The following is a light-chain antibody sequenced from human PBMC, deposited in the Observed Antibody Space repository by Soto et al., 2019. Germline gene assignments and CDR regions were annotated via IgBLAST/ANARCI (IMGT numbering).Light chain of an antibody. CDR1: QSVSSY. CDR3: QQYGYLVT. CDR2: GAS. Sequence: EIVLTQSPATLSLSPGERATLSCRASQSVSSYLAWYQQKPGQAHRLLIYGASSRATGIPDRFSGSGSGTDFTLTISRLEPEDFAMYYCQQYGYLVTFGGGTKVDIK. J-gene: IGKJ4*01. V-gene: IGKV3-20*01.